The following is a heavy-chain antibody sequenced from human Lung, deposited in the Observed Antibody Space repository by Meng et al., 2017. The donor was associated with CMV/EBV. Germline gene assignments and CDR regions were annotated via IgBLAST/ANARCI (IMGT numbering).Heavy chain of an antibody. D-gene: IGHD6-13*01. J-gene: IGHJ4*02. CDR3: ARERDSSSWFDGY. Sequence: SXXVSXKASGSSFGNYGVSWVRQAPGQGLEWMGVIIPIIGITKYAQRFQGRVTITADTSTSTAYMELSSLRSEDTVMYYCARERDSSSWFDGYWGQGTXVTVSS. CDR2: IIPIIGIT. V-gene: IGHV1-69*10. CDR1: GSSFGNYG.